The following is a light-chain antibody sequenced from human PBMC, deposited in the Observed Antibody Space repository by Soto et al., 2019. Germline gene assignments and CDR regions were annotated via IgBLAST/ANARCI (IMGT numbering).Light chain of an antibody. J-gene: IGLJ2*01. CDR2: RND. Sequence: QAVVTQPPSASGTPGQTVTISCSGSGSDIGSNYVYWFQQLPGTAPKLLIFRNDQRPSGVPDRFSGSKSGTSASLAISGLRSEDEADYYCSAWNDSLRGRLFGGGTKLTVL. CDR3: SAWNDSLRGRL. CDR1: GSDIGSNY. V-gene: IGLV1-47*01.